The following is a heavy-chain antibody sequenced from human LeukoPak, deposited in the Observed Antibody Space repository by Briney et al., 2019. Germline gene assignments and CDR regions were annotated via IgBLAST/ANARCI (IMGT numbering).Heavy chain of an antibody. V-gene: IGHV1-69*01. J-gene: IGHJ6*03. CDR1: GGTFSSYA. Sequence: GSSVKVSCKASGGTFSSYAISWVRQAPGQGLEWMGGIIPIFGTANYAQKFQGRVTITADESTSTAYMELSSLRSDDTAVYYCAREIRESSSVFYYYYYMDVWGKGTTVTVSS. CDR3: AREIRESSSVFYYYYYMDV. CDR2: IIPIFGTA. D-gene: IGHD6-6*01.